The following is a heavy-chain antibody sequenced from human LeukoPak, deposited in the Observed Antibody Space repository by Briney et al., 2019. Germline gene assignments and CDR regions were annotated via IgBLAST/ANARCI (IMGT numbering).Heavy chain of an antibody. D-gene: IGHD3-10*02. Sequence: PGGSLRLSCAASGFTFSNYNMNWVRQAPGKGLEWVSSISSSSSFIYYADSVKGRFTISRDNAKNSLYLQMNSLRAEDTALYYCAELGITMIGGVWGKGTTVTISS. V-gene: IGHV3-21*01. CDR1: GFTFSNYN. CDR2: ISSSSSFI. J-gene: IGHJ6*04. CDR3: AELGITMIGGV.